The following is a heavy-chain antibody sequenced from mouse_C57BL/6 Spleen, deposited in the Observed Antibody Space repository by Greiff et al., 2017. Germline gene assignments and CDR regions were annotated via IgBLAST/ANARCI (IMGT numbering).Heavy chain of an antibody. CDR3: ARDPYDGGYAMDY. CDR1: GFTFSSYA. D-gene: IGHD2-3*01. V-gene: IGHV5-4*01. CDR2: ISDGGGYT. J-gene: IGHJ4*01. Sequence: EVKLLESGGGLVKPGASLKLSCAASGFTFSSYAMSWVRQTPEQRLEWVATISDGGGYTYYHENVKGRFTISRDNATNNLYLQMSHLKSEDTAMYYCARDPYDGGYAMDYWGQGTSVTVSS.